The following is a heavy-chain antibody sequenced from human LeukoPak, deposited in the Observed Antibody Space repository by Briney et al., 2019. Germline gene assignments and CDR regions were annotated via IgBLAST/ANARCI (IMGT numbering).Heavy chain of an antibody. Sequence: ASETLSLTCTVSGGSISSYYWSWIRQPPGKGLEWIGYIYYSGSTNYNPSLKSRVTISVDTSKNQFSLKLSSVTAADTAVYYCARTLRYYDSSGPFDYWGQGTLVTVSS. J-gene: IGHJ4*02. CDR2: IYYSGST. CDR1: GGSISSYY. D-gene: IGHD3-22*01. CDR3: ARTLRYYDSSGPFDY. V-gene: IGHV4-59*08.